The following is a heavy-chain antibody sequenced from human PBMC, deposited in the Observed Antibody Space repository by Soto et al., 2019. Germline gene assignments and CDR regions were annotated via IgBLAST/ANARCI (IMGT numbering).Heavy chain of an antibody. CDR3: AREGFYAGSGKYSFVYSHPGYTDMDA. Sequence: ASVKVSCKASGYTFTTYGISWVRQAPGLGLEWMGWISPYNDDTVYAQNLQGRVTMTTDTSARIAYMQLRSLTPDDTAVYFCAREGFYAGSGKYSFVYSHPGYTDMDAWGQETTLTISS. D-gene: IGHD5-18*01. CDR2: ISPYNDDT. CDR1: GYTFTTYG. J-gene: IGHJ6*02. V-gene: IGHV1-18*01.